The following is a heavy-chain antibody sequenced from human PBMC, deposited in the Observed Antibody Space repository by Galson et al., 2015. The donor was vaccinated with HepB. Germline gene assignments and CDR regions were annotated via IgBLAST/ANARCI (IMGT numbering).Heavy chain of an antibody. CDR3: VRGDCSSTSCYDY. CDR2: ISSNGGST. Sequence: SLRLSCAASGFTFSSYAMHWVRQAPGKGLEYVSAISSNGGSTYYADSVKGRFTISRDNSKNTLYLQMSSLRAEDTAVYYCVRGDCSSTSCYDYWGQGTLVTVSS. J-gene: IGHJ4*02. V-gene: IGHV3-64D*06. D-gene: IGHD2-2*01. CDR1: GFTFSSYA.